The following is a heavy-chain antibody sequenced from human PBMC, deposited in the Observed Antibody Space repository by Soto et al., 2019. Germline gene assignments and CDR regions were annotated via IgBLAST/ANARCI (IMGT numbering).Heavy chain of an antibody. D-gene: IGHD6-13*01. V-gene: IGHV3-33*01. CDR2: IWYDGSNK. J-gene: IGHJ6*02. CDR3: ARDGVVVPAANHLGGRYSSSWYPPSYGMDV. CDR1: GFTFSSYG. Sequence: GGSLRLSCAASGFTFSSYGMRWVRQAPGKGLEWVAVIWYDGSNKYYADSVKGRFTISRDNSKNTMYLQMNSLRAEDTAVYYCARDGVVVPAANHLGGRYSSSWYPPSYGMDVWGQGTTVTVSS.